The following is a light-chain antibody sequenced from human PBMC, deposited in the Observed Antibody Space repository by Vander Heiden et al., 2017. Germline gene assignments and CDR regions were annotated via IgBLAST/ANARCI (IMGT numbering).Light chain of an antibody. J-gene: IGKJ1*01. CDR3: QQYDSYSRT. CDR1: QSISSW. CDR2: KAS. V-gene: IGKV1-5*03. Sequence: TQMPQPPSTLSASVGDRVTITCRASQSISSWLAWYQQKPGKAPKLLIYKASSLESGVPSRFSGSGSGTEFTLTISSLQPDDFATYYCQQYDSYSRTFGQGTKVEIK.